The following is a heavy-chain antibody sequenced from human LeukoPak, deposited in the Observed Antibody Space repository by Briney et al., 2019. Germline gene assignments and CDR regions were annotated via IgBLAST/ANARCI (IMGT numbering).Heavy chain of an antibody. Sequence: GGSLRLSCAASGFTFSGYWMSWVRQTPEKGLEWVANIKQDGYEKYYVDSVRGRFTISRDNAKNSLYLQMNSLRADDTAIYYCARDKIVGPTTLDYWGQGTLVTVSS. D-gene: IGHD1-26*01. J-gene: IGHJ4*02. CDR1: GFTFSGYW. CDR3: ARDKIVGPTTLDY. V-gene: IGHV3-7*01. CDR2: IKQDGYEK.